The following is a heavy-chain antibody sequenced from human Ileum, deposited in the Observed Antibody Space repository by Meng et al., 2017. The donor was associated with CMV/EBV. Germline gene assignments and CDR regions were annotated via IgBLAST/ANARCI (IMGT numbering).Heavy chain of an antibody. CDR1: GFSITSGYY. CDR2: VFHSGAT. CDR3: ARSRSSSQYLDF. D-gene: IGHD6-13*01. J-gene: IGHJ4*02. V-gene: IGHV4-38-2*02. Sequence: GSQRLSCNVSGFSITSGYYWDWIRQAPGKGLEWIGYVFHSGATYYNPSLTSRVTISVDTSRNQFTLNVTSVTAADTAIYYCARSRSSSQYLDFWGQGVLVTVSS.